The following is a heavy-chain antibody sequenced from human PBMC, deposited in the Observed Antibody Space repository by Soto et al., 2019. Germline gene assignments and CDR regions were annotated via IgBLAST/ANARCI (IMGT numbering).Heavy chain of an antibody. J-gene: IGHJ6*02. CDR1: GYTFTNHY. CDR3: ARADRRGHFSGMDV. D-gene: IGHD3-16*01. CDR2: INTNTGGT. Sequence: QVQLVQSGAEVKKPGASVKVSYKASGYTFTNHYMHWVRQAPGQGLEWMGWINTNTGGTNYAQKFQGCVTMTRDTSITTAYMEVSRLKSDDTAVYYCARADRRGHFSGMDVWGQGTTVTVSS. V-gene: IGHV1-2*04.